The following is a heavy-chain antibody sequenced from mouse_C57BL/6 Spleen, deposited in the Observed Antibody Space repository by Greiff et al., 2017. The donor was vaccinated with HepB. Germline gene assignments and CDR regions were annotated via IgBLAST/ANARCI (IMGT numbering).Heavy chain of an antibody. Sequence: LVESGAELVRPGASVTLSCKASGYTFTDYEMHWVKQTPVHGLEWIGAIDPETGGTAYNQKFKGKAILTAEKSSSTAYMELRRLTSEDSAVYYCTRTRYPFDYWGQGTTLTVSS. V-gene: IGHV1-15*01. CDR2: IDPETGGT. CDR3: TRTRYPFDY. CDR1: GYTFTDYE. J-gene: IGHJ2*01.